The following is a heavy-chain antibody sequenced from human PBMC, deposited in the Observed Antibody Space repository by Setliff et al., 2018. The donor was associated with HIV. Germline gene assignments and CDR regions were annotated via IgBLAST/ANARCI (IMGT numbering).Heavy chain of an antibody. J-gene: IGHJ2*01. CDR1: GGSVSNSNYY. V-gene: IGHV4-39*02. CDR3: ARLASTRDWYFDL. Sequence: SETLSLTCTVSGGSVSNSNYYWGWIRQPPGKGLEWVGSIYYIGTTYYNPSLKSRVTTSIDTSKNDFSLKLTSVTAADTAMYYCARLASTRDWYFDLWGRGTLVTVSS. CDR2: IYYIGTT.